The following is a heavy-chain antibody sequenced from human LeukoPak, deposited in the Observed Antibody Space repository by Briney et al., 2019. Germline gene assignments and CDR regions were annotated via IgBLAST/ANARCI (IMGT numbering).Heavy chain of an antibody. D-gene: IGHD3-10*01. V-gene: IGHV5-51*01. CDR2: IYPGDSDT. J-gene: IGHJ5*02. Sequence: GESLKISCKGSGYSFTSYWIGWVRQMPGKGLEWMGIIYPGDSDTRYSPSFQGQVTISAHKSISTAYPQWSSLKASDTAMYYCARRRHRFGEGWFDPWGQGTLVTVSS. CDR1: GYSFTSYW. CDR3: ARRRHRFGEGWFDP.